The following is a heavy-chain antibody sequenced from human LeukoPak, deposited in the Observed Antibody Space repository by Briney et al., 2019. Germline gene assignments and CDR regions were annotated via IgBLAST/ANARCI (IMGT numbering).Heavy chain of an antibody. CDR3: AKMVTGFPNWFDP. J-gene: IGHJ5*02. D-gene: IGHD1-1*01. CDR1: GGTFSSYA. Sequence: ASVKVSCKASGGTFSSYAISWVRQAPGKGLEWVSAIRGSGDSTYYADSVKGRFTISRDNSENTLYLQMNSLRAEDTAVYYCAKMVTGFPNWFDPWGQGTLVTVSS. V-gene: IGHV3-23*01. CDR2: IRGSGDST.